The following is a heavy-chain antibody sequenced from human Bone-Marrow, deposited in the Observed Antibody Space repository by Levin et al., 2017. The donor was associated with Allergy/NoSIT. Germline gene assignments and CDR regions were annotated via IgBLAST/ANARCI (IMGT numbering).Heavy chain of an antibody. CDR1: TFTFSSYH. V-gene: IGHV3-30-3*01. CDR3: ATNHRLDYFYNFGMDV. J-gene: IGHJ6*02. Sequence: GGSLRLSCAASTFTFSSYHMHWVRQAPGKGLEWVAVISYDGNNKYYADSVKDRFTISRDNSRNTLYLQMNSLRGEDTGVYYCATNHRLDYFYNFGMDVWGQGTTVTVSS. D-gene: IGHD1-14*01. CDR2: ISYDGNNK.